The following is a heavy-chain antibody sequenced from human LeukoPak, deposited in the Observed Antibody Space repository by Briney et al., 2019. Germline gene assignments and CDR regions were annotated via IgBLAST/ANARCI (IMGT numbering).Heavy chain of an antibody. CDR3: AKDRGYYDFWGGYPLDYGMDV. J-gene: IGHJ6*02. CDR2: ISYDGSNK. Sequence: GGSLRLSCAASGFTFSSYGMHWVRQAPGKGLEWVAVISYDGSNKYYADSVKGRFTISRDNSKNTLYLQMNSLRAEDTAVYYCAKDRGYYDFWGGYPLDYGMDVWGQGTTVTVSS. CDR1: GFTFSSYG. D-gene: IGHD3-3*01. V-gene: IGHV3-30*18.